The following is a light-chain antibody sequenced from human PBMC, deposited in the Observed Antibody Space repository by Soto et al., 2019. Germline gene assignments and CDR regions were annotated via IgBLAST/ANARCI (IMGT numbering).Light chain of an antibody. CDR1: QSISSW. J-gene: IGKJ1*01. V-gene: IGKV1-5*03. CDR3: QQYVSSPWT. Sequence: DIQMTQSPSTLSAFVGDRVTITCRASQSISSWLAWYQQKPGKTPKLVIYKASILESGVPSRFSGSGSGTEFTLTISSLQPDDFATYYCQQYVSSPWTFGQGTKVEIK. CDR2: KAS.